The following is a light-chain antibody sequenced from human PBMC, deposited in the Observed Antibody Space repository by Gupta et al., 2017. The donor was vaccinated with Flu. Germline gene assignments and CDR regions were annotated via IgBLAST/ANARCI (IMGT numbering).Light chain of an antibody. J-gene: IGLJ2*01. CDR2: GVT. CDR3: SSCISSSTLV. V-gene: IGLV2-14*01. Sequence: SLPLSCTVTSSDIGSYNYVSWYQQHPGQAPKLLIYGVTKRPSGVSHRFSASKSGDTASLTISGRQAEDEADYYCSSCISSSTLVFGGGTKLTVL. CDR1: SSDIGSYNY.